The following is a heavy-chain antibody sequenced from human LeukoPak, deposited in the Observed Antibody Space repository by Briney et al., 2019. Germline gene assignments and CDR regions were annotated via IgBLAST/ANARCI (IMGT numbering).Heavy chain of an antibody. J-gene: IGHJ5*02. CDR2: ISYSGST. D-gene: IGHD3-3*01. Sequence: ASETLSLTCTVSGDSISSSNYYWGWIRQPPGQGLEWIGSISYSGSTFYSPSLNSRLTISVDTSKNQFSLKVTSVTAADTAMYYCASHYDFWSGYQYNWFDPGGQGTLVTVSS. CDR3: ASHYDFWSGYQYNWFDP. CDR1: GDSISSSNYY. V-gene: IGHV4-39*01.